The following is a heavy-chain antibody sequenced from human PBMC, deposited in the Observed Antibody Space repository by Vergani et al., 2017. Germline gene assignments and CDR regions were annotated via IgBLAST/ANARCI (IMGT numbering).Heavy chain of an antibody. Sequence: QVQLVQSGAEVKKPGASVKVSCKASGYTFTSYYMHWVRQAPGQGLEWMGIINASGGSTSYSQKFQGRVTMTRDPSTSTVDMELSSLRSDDTAVYYCARVHPEYYYYYYMDGWGKGTTVTVSS. CDR1: GYTFTSYY. CDR3: ARVHPEYYYYYYMDG. CDR2: INASGGST. J-gene: IGHJ6*03. V-gene: IGHV1-46*01.